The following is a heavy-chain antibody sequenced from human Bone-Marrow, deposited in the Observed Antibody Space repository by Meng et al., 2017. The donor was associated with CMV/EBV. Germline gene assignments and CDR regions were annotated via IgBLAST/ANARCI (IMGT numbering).Heavy chain of an antibody. Sequence: GESLKISCAASGFTFNTYAMMWVRQAPGKGLEWVSAISDSGDNTYYADSVKGRFNISRDNSMNTLFLQMNNLRADDTAVYYCASIGGYQLLYRCMGGYYYYGMDVWGQGTTVTVSS. J-gene: IGHJ6*02. CDR3: ASIGGYQLLYRCMGGYYYYGMDV. V-gene: IGHV3-23*01. CDR1: GFTFNTYA. D-gene: IGHD2-8*01. CDR2: ISDSGDNT.